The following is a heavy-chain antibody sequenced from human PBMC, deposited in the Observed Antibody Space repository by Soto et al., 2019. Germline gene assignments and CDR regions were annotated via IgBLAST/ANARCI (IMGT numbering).Heavy chain of an antibody. D-gene: IGHD2-2*01. V-gene: IGHV4-31*03. CDR1: GGSISSGGYY. Sequence: SETLSLTCTVSGGSISSGGYYWSWIRQHPGKGLEWIGYIYYSGSTYYNPSLKSRVTISVDTSKNQFSLKLSSVTAADTAVYYCAREGYCSSTSCQYSFDYWGQGTLVTVSS. J-gene: IGHJ4*02. CDR3: AREGYCSSTSCQYSFDY. CDR2: IYYSGST.